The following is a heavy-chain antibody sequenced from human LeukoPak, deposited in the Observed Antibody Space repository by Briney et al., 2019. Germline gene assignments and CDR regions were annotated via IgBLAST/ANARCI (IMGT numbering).Heavy chain of an antibody. V-gene: IGHV3-23*01. CDR2: ISGSGGST. CDR3: AKDSKWELPHSWIAY. D-gene: IGHD1-26*01. CDR1: GFTFSSYA. Sequence: GGSLRLSCAASGFTFSSYAMSWVRQAPGKGPEWVSAISGSGGSTYYADSVKGRFTISRDNSKNTLYLQMNSLRAEDTAVYYCAKDSKWELPHSWIAYWGQGTLVTVSS. J-gene: IGHJ4*02.